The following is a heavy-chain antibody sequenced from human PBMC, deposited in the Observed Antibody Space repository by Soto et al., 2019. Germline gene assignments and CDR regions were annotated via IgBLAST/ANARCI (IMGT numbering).Heavy chain of an antibody. CDR2: IYPGGSGT. J-gene: IGHJ4*02. CDR3: ARKDIAGNSVDF. Sequence: GESLNISCKASGHSFPTYWIGWVRQLPGKGLVGMGIIYPGGSGTRYSPSFKGQVIISADKSNSTAYLQWSSLKASDSAMFFCARKDIAGNSVDFWGQGTLVTVSS. D-gene: IGHD6-13*01. V-gene: IGHV5-51*01. CDR1: GHSFPTYW.